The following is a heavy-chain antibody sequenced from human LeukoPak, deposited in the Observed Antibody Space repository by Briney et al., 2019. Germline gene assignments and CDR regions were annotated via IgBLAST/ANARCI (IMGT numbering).Heavy chain of an antibody. CDR2: IYYSGST. V-gene: IGHV4-31*03. D-gene: IGHD6-6*01. CDR3: ARDSDSSSSWFDY. J-gene: IGHJ4*02. Sequence: SETLSLTCTVSGGSISSGVYYWSWIRQHPGKGLEWIGYIYYSGSTYYNPSLKSRVTISVDTSKNQFSLKLSSVTAADTAVYYCARDSDSSSSWFDYWGQGTLVTVSS. CDR1: GGSISSGVYY.